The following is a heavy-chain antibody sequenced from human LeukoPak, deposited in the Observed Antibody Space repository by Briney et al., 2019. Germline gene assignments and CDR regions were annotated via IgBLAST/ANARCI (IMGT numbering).Heavy chain of an antibody. D-gene: IGHD3-10*01. CDR3: ARHYGP. V-gene: IGHV4-39*01. CDR2: IYYSGST. CDR1: GDSVSSTY. Sequence: SETLSLTCSVSGDSVSSTYWGWIRQPPGKGLEWIGSIYYSGSTYYNPSLKSRVTISVDTSKNQFSLKLNSVTATDTAVYYCARHYGPWGQGTLVTVSS. J-gene: IGHJ4*02.